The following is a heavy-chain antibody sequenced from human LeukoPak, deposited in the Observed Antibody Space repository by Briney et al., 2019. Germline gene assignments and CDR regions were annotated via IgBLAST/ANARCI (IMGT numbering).Heavy chain of an antibody. V-gene: IGHV3-33*08. CDR3: TRDISSRYFDL. J-gene: IGHJ2*01. CDR1: RFFFSAYW. CDR2: IWHDGKYQ. D-gene: IGHD6-13*01. Sequence: GGSLRLSCAASRFFFSAYWMSWVRQAPGKGLEWVAVIWHDGKYQYYVDSVKGRFSISRDNSKNTLSLQMNSLRDDDTAVYYCTRDISSRYFDLWGRGTRVIVSP.